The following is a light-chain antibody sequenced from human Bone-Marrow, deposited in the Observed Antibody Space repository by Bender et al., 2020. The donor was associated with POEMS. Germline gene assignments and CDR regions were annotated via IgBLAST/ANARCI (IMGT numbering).Light chain of an antibody. J-gene: IGLJ1*01. V-gene: IGLV2-14*01. CDR2: DVS. CDR3: CSYTAFNTYL. Sequence: QSALTQPASVSGSPGQSITITCSGTSSDIGSHNYVSWYQQFPGKAPKLIISDVSNRPSGVSHRFSGSKSGNTASLTISGLQAEDEAEYYCCSYTAFNTYLFGTGTTVTVL. CDR1: SSDIGSHNY.